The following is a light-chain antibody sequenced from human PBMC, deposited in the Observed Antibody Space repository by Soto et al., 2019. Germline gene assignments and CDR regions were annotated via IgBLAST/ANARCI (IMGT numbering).Light chain of an antibody. CDR2: GNS. V-gene: IGLV1-40*01. J-gene: IGLJ1*01. Sequence: QSVLTQPPSVSGAPGQRVTISCTGSSSNIGAGYGVHWYQQLPGTAPKLLIYGNSNRPSGVPDRFSGSKSGTSASLAITGLEAEDEADYYCQSYDSSLSGYVCGTGTKLTVL. CDR1: SSNIGAGYG. CDR3: QSYDSSLSGYV.